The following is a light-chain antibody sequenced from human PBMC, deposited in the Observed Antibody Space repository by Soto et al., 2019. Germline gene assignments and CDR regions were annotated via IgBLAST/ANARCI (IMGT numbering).Light chain of an antibody. V-gene: IGKV1-39*01. CDR1: QSIASF. CDR3: QQSYSIPHT. Sequence: DIQMTQSPSSLSASVVHRITITCRPSQSIASFLNWYQQKPGKAPRLLIYSATNLHSGVPSRFSGSDAVTDFTLTISSLQPEDFATYFCQQSYSIPHTFGQGTKVDI. CDR2: SAT. J-gene: IGKJ2*01.